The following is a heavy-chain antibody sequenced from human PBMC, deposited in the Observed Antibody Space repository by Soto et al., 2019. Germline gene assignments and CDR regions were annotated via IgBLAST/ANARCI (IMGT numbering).Heavy chain of an antibody. CDR3: ARDPQGVYYDSSGYYYVPGPYYFDF. CDR2: ISAYNGNT. CDR1: GYTFTSYG. V-gene: IGHV1-18*01. Sequence: ASVKVSCKASGYTFTSYGISWVRQAPGQGLEWMGWISAYNGNTNYAQKLQGRVTMTTDTSTSTAYMELRSLRSDDTAVYYCARDPQGVYYDSSGYYYVPGPYYFDFWGQGTLVTVSS. J-gene: IGHJ4*02. D-gene: IGHD3-22*01.